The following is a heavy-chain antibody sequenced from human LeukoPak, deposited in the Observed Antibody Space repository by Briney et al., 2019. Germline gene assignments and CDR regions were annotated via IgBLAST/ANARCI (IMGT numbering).Heavy chain of an antibody. J-gene: IGHJ3*01. CDR3: AKDRGWTDPDAFDV. D-gene: IGHD1-1*01. V-gene: IGHV1-2*02. CDR2: INPNSGGT. Sequence: ASVKVSCKASGYTFTAYYMHWVRQAPGQGLEWMGWINPNSGGTYFAQKFQGRVTMARDTSISIVYMELSRLTSDDTAVYYCAKDRGWTDPDAFDVWGQGTLVTVSS. CDR1: GYTFTAYY.